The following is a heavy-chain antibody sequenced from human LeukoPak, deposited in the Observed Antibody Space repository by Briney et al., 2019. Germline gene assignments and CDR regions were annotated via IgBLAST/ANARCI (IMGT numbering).Heavy chain of an antibody. D-gene: IGHD2-21*01. CDR3: ARLLLPGVPYFDY. CDR2: IYPGDSDT. CDR1: GYSFTTYW. V-gene: IGHV5-51*01. J-gene: IGHJ4*02. Sequence: PGESLKISCKGSGYSFTTYWIGWVRQMPGKGLEWMGIIYPGDSDTRYSPSFQGQVTISADKSLSTAYLQWSSLKASDTAIYYCARLLLPGVPYFDYWGQGTLATVTS.